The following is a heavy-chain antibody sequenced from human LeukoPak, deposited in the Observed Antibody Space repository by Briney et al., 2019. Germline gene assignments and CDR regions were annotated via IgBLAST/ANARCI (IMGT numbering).Heavy chain of an antibody. CDR1: GFTFSSYA. D-gene: IGHD2/OR15-2a*01. CDR2: ISYDGSNK. J-gene: IGHJ4*02. V-gene: IGHV3-30*04. CDR3: ARGGPAPFDY. Sequence: GSLRLSCAASGFTFSSYAMHWVRQAPGKGLEWVAVISYDGSNKYYADSVKGRFTISRDNSKNTLYLQMNSLRAEDTAVYYCARGGPAPFDYWGQETLVTVSS.